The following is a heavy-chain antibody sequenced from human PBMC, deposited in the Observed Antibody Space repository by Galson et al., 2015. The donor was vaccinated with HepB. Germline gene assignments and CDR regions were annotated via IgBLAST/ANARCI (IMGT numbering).Heavy chain of an antibody. CDR2: ISAYNGNT. J-gene: IGHJ3*02. CDR1: GYTFTSYG. D-gene: IGHD2-2*01. Sequence: SVKVSCKASGYTFTSYGISWVRQAPGQGLEWMGWISAYNGNTNYAQKLQGRVTMTTDTSTSTAYMELRSLRSDDTAVYYCARAHLQYCSSTSCYPGAFDIWGQGTMVTVSS. V-gene: IGHV1-18*01. CDR3: ARAHLQYCSSTSCYPGAFDI.